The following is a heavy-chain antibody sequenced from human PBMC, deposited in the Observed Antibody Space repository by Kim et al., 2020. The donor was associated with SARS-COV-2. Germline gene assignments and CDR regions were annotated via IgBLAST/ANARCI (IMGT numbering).Heavy chain of an antibody. CDR2: IYYSGST. CDR3: VRHKRFGEWSYAFDI. D-gene: IGHD3-10*01. Sequence: SETLSLTYTVSGGSISSYYWSWIRQPPGKGLEWIGYIYYSGSTNYNPSLKSRVTISVDTSKNQFSLKLSSVTAADTAVYYCVRHKRFGEWSYAFDIWGQGTMVTVSS. CDR1: GGSISSYY. V-gene: IGHV4-59*08. J-gene: IGHJ3*02.